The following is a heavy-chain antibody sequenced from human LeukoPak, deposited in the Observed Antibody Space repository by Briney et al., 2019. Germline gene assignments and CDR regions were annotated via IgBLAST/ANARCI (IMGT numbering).Heavy chain of an antibody. J-gene: IGHJ3*02. CDR2: VKSKTDGGTT. D-gene: IGHD2-21*02. CDR3: TTDRVVVVTANFIGSTRAFGKSVAFDI. Sequence: GGSLRLSCAASGFSVSNNYMSWVRQAPGKGLEWVGRVKSKTDGGTTDYAAPVKGRFTISRDDSKNTLYLRMNSLKTEDTAVYYCTTDRVVVVTANFIGSTRAFGKSVAFDIWGQGTMVTVSS. V-gene: IGHV3-15*01. CDR1: GFSVSNNY.